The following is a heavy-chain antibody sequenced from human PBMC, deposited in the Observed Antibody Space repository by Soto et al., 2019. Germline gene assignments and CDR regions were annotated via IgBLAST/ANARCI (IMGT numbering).Heavy chain of an antibody. CDR3: AREGSSSGYYYYGMDV. Sequence: EVQLLRPGGGLVKPGGSLSLSCEPPGFTSGGIAMNWFARLPGKGWEGVSYISSSSSTIYYADSVKGRFTISRDNAKNSLYLQMNSLRDEDTAVYYCAREGSSSGYYYYGMDVWGQGTTVTVSS. CDR2: ISSSSSTI. CDR1: GFTSGGIA. J-gene: IGHJ6*02. D-gene: IGHD6-6*01. V-gene: IGHV3-48*02.